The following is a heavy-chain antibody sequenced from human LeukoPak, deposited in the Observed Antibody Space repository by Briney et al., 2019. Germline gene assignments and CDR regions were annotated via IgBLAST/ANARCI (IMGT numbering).Heavy chain of an antibody. CDR2: INRDGSEK. D-gene: IGHD2-8*02. V-gene: IGHV3-7*02. Sequence: PRGSLTHSPADSGCRISVLYVKRIQQAPGKGLEWVANINRDGSEKYYVDSVKGRFTISSDNAKNSLYLQMNSLRAEDTSVYYCWRSLYSWCKWLGDWSSDV. CDR3: WRSLYSWCKWLGDWSSDV. CDR1: GCRISVLY. J-gene: IGHJ6*01.